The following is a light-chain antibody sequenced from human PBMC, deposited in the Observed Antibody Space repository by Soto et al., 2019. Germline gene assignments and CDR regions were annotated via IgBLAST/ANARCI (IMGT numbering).Light chain of an antibody. Sequence: EVVLTQSPGTLSLSPGERATLSCRTSHSVSSNYLAWYQQKPGQAPRLLIYGASNRATGISDRFSGSGSATDFTLTISRLEPEDFAVYYCQQYGTSSWTFGPETKVDIK. V-gene: IGKV3-20*01. CDR1: HSVSSNY. CDR3: QQYGTSSWT. CDR2: GAS. J-gene: IGKJ1*01.